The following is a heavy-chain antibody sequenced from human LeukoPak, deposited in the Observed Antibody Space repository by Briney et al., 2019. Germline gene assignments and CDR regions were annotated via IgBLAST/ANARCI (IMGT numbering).Heavy chain of an antibody. V-gene: IGHV4-59*01. J-gene: IGHJ4*02. CDR2: IYYSGST. CDR3: ARGGYYFVY. CDR1: GGSISSYY. D-gene: IGHD5-12*01. Sequence: SETLSLTCTVSGGSISSYYCSWIRQPPGKGLEWIGYIYYSGSTNYNPSLKSRVTISVDTSKNQFSLKLSSVTAADTAVYYCARGGYYFVYWGQGTLVTVSS.